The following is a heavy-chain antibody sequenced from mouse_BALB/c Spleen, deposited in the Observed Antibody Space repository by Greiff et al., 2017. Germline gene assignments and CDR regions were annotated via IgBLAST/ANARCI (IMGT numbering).Heavy chain of an antibody. D-gene: IGHD2-12*01. CDR2: INPSTGYT. CDR1: GYTFTSYW. Sequence: QVQLQQSGAELAKPGASVKMSCKASGYTFTSYWMHWVKQRPGQGLEWIGYINPSTGYTEYNQKFKDKATLTADKSSSTAYMQLSSLTSEDSAVYYCARPPYYRDYAMDYWGQGTSVTVSS. V-gene: IGHV1-7*01. CDR3: ARPPYYRDYAMDY. J-gene: IGHJ4*01.